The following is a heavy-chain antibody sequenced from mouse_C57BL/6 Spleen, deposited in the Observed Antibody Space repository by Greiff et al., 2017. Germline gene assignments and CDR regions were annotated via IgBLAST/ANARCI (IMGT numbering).Heavy chain of an antibody. CDR3: ARWNYGSSYVDY. Sequence: VQLQQPGAELVMPGASVKLSCKASGYTFTSYWMHWVKQRPGQGLEWIGEIDPSDSYTNYNQKFKGKSTLTVDKSSSTAYMQLSSLTSEDSAVYYCARWNYGSSYVDYWGKGTTLTVSS. D-gene: IGHD1-1*01. J-gene: IGHJ2*01. CDR1: GYTFTSYW. CDR2: IDPSDSYT. V-gene: IGHV1-69*01.